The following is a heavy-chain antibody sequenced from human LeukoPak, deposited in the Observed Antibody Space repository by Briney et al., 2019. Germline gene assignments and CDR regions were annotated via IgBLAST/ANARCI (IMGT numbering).Heavy chain of an antibody. Sequence: ASVKVSCKASGYTFTSYSITWVRQAPGQGFEWMGWISAYNGNTNYAQKLQGRVTVTTDTSTSTVYMELRSLRSDDTAVYYCARVGGDYGMDVWGLGTTVTVSS. J-gene: IGHJ6*02. CDR1: GYTFTSYS. CDR3: ARVGGDYGMDV. V-gene: IGHV1-18*01. CDR2: ISAYNGNT. D-gene: IGHD4-17*01.